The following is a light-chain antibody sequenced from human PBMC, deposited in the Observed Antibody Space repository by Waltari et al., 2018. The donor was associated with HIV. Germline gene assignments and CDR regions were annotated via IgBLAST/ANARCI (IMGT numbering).Light chain of an antibody. CDR1: SSNVGSYNL. CDR3: CSYTGSNPFLL. CDR2: EVS. Sequence: QSALTQPPSASGSPGQSVTISCTGTSSNVGSYNLVSWYQHHPGRAPKVMIYEVSKRPSGVSNRFSGSKSGNTASLTISGLQAEDEADYYCCSYTGSNPFLLFGGGTKLTVL. V-gene: IGLV2-23*02. J-gene: IGLJ2*01.